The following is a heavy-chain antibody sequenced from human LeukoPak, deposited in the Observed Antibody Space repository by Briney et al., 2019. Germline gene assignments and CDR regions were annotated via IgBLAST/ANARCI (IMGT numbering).Heavy chain of an antibody. D-gene: IGHD5-12*01. Sequence: PGGSLRLSCAASGFTFSSYSMNWVRQAPGKGLEWVSSISSSSSYIYSADSVKGRFTISRDNAKNSLYLQMNSLRAEDTAVYYCARDQAWPPDYWGQGTLVTVSS. CDR1: GFTFSSYS. J-gene: IGHJ4*02. CDR3: ARDQAWPPDY. V-gene: IGHV3-21*01. CDR2: ISSSSSYI.